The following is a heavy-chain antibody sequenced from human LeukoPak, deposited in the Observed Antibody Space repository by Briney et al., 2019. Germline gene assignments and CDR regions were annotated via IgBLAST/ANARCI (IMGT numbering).Heavy chain of an antibody. CDR1: GFTFSNYA. D-gene: IGHD2-15*01. CDR2: IIPAGSTT. J-gene: IGHJ4*02. Sequence: GGSLRLSCAASGFTFSNYAMSWVRQAPGKGLEWVSGIIPAGSTTYYADSVKGRFTISRDNTKNSLYLQMNSLRPEDTSMYYCARDLHCSGGSCYSGLHYWGQGTLVTVSS. V-gene: IGHV3-23*01. CDR3: ARDLHCSGGSCYSGLHY.